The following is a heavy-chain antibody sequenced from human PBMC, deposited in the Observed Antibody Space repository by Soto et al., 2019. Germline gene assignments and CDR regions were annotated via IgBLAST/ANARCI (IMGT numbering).Heavy chain of an antibody. J-gene: IGHJ6*02. D-gene: IGHD1-26*01. Sequence: SETLSLTCTVSGGSISSYYWSWIRQPPGKGLEWIGYIYYSGSTNYNPSLKSRVTISVDTSKNQFSLKLSPVTAADTAVYYCARSLSGYYYYYGMDVWGQGTTVTVSS. CDR1: GGSISSYY. CDR2: IYYSGST. CDR3: ARSLSGYYYYYGMDV. V-gene: IGHV4-59*01.